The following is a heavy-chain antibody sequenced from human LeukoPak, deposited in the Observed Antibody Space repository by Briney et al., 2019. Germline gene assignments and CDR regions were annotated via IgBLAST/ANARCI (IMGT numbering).Heavy chain of an antibody. J-gene: IGHJ4*02. V-gene: IGHV1-18*01. CDR1: GYTSNSYG. CDR3: AHILTGYYMDY. CDR2: ISAYNGNT. D-gene: IGHD3-9*01. Sequence: PSVKLSCKASGYTSNSYGFSWVRQAPGQGLEWMGWISAYNGNTNYAQKLQGRVTMTTDTSTTTAYMELGSLSSDDTAVYYCAHILTGYYMDYWGQGTLVTVSS.